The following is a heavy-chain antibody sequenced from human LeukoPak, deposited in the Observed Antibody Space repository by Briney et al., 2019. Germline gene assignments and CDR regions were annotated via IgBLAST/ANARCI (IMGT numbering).Heavy chain of an antibody. J-gene: IGHJ4*02. D-gene: IGHD3-22*01. CDR3: ARICDSSGYFSFGY. CDR2: INHSGST. CDR1: GGSFSGYY. Sequence: SETLSLTCAVYGGSFSGYYWSWIRQPPGKGLEWIGEINHSGSTNYNPSLKSRVTISVDTSKNQFSLKLSSVTAADTAVYYCARICDSSGYFSFGYWGQGTLVTVSS. V-gene: IGHV4-34*01.